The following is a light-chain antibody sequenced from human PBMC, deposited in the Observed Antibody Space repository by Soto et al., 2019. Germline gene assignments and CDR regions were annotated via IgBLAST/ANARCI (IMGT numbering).Light chain of an antibody. CDR2: WAS. CDR1: QSVLYTSNNKNY. Sequence: DIVMTQSPDSLAVSLGERATINCKSSQSVLYTSNNKNYLAWYQQKPGQPPKLLIYWASTRESGVPDRFSGSGSGTDFTLTIGSLQAEDVAVYSCQQYYSTPLTFGGGTKVEIK. CDR3: QQYYSTPLT. J-gene: IGKJ4*01. V-gene: IGKV4-1*01.